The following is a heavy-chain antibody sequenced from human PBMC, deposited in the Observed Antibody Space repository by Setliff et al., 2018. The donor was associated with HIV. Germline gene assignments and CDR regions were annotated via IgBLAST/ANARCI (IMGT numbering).Heavy chain of an antibody. CDR1: GFTFSSFW. CDR2: ISSDGRYT. D-gene: IGHD2-8*01. Sequence: EGSMRLSWAASGFTFSSFWIHWVRQAPGKGLMWVSRISSDGRYTDYADSGKGRFTVSRDSAKNTLSLQTDSLRPDDTAVYYCVRGKQNGVATYGLDIWGQGTMVTVSS. J-gene: IGHJ3*02. V-gene: IGHV3-74*01. CDR3: VRGKQNGVATYGLDI.